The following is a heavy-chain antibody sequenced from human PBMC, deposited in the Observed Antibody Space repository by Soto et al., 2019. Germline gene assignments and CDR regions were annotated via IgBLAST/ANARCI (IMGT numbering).Heavy chain of an antibody. D-gene: IGHD3-16*01. CDR3: ARDALMGGDYHYYGMDV. Sequence: GGSVRLSCAASGFSFSSYWMSWVRQAPGKGLEWVANIKQDGSVKYYVDSVKGRFTISRDNAKNSLYLQMNSLRAEDTAVYYCARDALMGGDYHYYGMDVWGQGTTVTVSS. V-gene: IGHV3-7*01. CDR1: GFSFSSYW. CDR2: IKQDGSVK. J-gene: IGHJ6*02.